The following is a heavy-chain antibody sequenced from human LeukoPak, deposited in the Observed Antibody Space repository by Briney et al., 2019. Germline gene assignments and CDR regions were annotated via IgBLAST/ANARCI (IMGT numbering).Heavy chain of an antibody. CDR3: AKAIYYYDSSGYSRYYFDY. CDR2: ISGSGGST. Sequence: PGGSLKLSCAASGFTFSSYAMSWVRRAPGKGLEWVSAISGSGGSTYYADSVKGRFTISRDNSKNTLYLQMNSLRAEDTAVYYCAKAIYYYDSSGYSRYYFDYWGQGTLVTVSS. D-gene: IGHD3-22*01. J-gene: IGHJ4*02. CDR1: GFTFSSYA. V-gene: IGHV3-23*01.